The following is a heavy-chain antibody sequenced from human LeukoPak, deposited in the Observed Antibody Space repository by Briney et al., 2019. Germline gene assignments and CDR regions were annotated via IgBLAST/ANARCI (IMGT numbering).Heavy chain of an antibody. D-gene: IGHD4-23*01. V-gene: IGHV3-23*01. CDR1: GFIFSDYV. CDR3: TKDRWVGAPTFYFDY. Sequence: GGSLRLSCAASGFIFSDYVMAWVRQAPGKGLEWVSAINNGGGSKYYTDSVKGRFTISRDNSGNTLYLQMDSLKAEDTAVYYCTKDRWVGAPTFYFDYWGQGILVTVSS. CDR2: INNGGGSK. J-gene: IGHJ4*02.